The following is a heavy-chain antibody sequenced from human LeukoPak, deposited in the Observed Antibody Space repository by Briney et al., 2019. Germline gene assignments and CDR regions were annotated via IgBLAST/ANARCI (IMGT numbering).Heavy chain of an antibody. CDR3: AKDLDPYIQLWPLDY. Sequence: GGSLRLSCATSGFTFSSYGMQWFRQAPGKGLEWVAVISFDGSDKYYADSVKGRFTISRDNSKNTLYLQMNSLRAEDTAVYYCAKDLDPYIQLWPLDYWGQGTLVTVSS. V-gene: IGHV3-30*18. D-gene: IGHD5-18*01. CDR2: ISFDGSDK. J-gene: IGHJ4*02. CDR1: GFTFSSYG.